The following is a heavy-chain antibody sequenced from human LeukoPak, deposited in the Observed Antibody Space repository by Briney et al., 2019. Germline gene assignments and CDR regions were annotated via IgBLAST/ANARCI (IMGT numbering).Heavy chain of an antibody. CDR2: IYTSGTT. D-gene: IGHD2-15*01. J-gene: IGHJ4*02. CDR1: GGSISSYY. V-gene: IGHV4-4*07. Sequence: SETLSLTCTVSGGSISSYYWSWIRQPAGKGLEWIGRIYTSGTTHYNPSLKSRVTISVDTSKNQFSLKLSSVTAADTAVYYCARGRRGYCSGGSCPPDYWGQGTLVTVSS. CDR3: ARGRRGYCSGGSCPPDY.